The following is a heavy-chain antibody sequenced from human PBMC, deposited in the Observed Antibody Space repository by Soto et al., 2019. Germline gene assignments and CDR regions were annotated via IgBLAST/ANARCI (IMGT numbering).Heavy chain of an antibody. V-gene: IGHV3-33*01. J-gene: IGHJ4*02. CDR3: ARGFMAARREGGGYYFDY. D-gene: IGHD6-6*01. CDR1: GFTFSSYG. Sequence: QVQLVESGGGVVQPGRSLRLSCAASGFTFSSYGMNWVRQAPGKGLEWGAGIWYDGSNKYYADSVKGRFTIARDNSNNTLYLQMNTLGAEDTAVYYCARGFMAARREGGGYYFDYWGQGTLVTVSS. CDR2: IWYDGSNK.